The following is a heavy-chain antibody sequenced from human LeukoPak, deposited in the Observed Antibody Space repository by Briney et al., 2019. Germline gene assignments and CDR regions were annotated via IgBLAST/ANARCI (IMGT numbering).Heavy chain of an antibody. Sequence: ASVKVSCMASGYTFSINGISWVWEAPGQGLEWMGWIGAYNGNTKYVQKFQGRVTMTTDTSTSTANMELRSLRSDDTAVYYCAKDHDFDFDYWGQGTLVTVSS. CDR2: IGAYNGNT. V-gene: IGHV1-18*01. J-gene: IGHJ4*02. D-gene: IGHD3-3*01. CDR3: AKDHDFDFDY. CDR1: GYTFSING.